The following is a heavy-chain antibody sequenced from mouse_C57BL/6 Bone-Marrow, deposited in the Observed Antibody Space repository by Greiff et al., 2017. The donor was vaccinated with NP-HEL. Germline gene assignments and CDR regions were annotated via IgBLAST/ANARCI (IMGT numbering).Heavy chain of an antibody. CDR1: GYSFTSYY. CDR3: ASTLLRFPMDY. CDR2: IYPGSGNT. J-gene: IGHJ4*01. Sequence: QVQLQQSGPELVKPGASVKISCKASGYSFTSYYIHWVKQRPGQGLEWIGWIYPGSGNTKYNEKFKGRATLTADTSSSPAYMQLSSLTAVYSAVYYCASTLLRFPMDYGGQGTSVTVSA. V-gene: IGHV1-66*01. D-gene: IGHD1-1*01.